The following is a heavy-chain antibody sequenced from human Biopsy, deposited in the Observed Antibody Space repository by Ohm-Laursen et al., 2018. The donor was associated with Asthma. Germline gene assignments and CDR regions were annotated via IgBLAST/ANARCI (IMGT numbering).Heavy chain of an antibody. Sequence: SLRLSCSASEFTVSRDHMFWVRQAPGKGLEWVSVIYSGGGTFYADSVKGRVTISRDISKNTLSLQMNSLRAEDTAVYYCARAYGGNFFSGAFDIWGQGTMVTVSS. J-gene: IGHJ3*02. V-gene: IGHV3-53*01. D-gene: IGHD4-23*01. CDR1: EFTVSRDH. CDR3: ARAYGGNFFSGAFDI. CDR2: IYSGGGT.